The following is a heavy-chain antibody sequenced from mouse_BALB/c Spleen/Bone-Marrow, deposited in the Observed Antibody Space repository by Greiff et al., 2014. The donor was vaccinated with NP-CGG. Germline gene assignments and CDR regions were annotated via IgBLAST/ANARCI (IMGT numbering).Heavy chain of an antibody. J-gene: IGHJ4*01. Sequence: QVHVKQSGPGLVAPSQSLSITCTVSGFSLTSYGVHWVRQPPGEGLEWLGVIWAGGSTNYNSALMSRLSISKDNSKSQVFLKMNSPQTDDTAMYYCARITTATGAMDYWGQGTSVTVSS. CDR3: ARITTATGAMDY. CDR2: IWAGGST. V-gene: IGHV2-9*02. CDR1: GFSLTSYG. D-gene: IGHD1-2*01.